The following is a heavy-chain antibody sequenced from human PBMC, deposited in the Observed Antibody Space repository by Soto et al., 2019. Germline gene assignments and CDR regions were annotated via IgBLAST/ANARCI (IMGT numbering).Heavy chain of an antibody. CDR1: GFTFSSYG. V-gene: IGHV3-30*18. J-gene: IGHJ6*02. CDR3: AKDRRGYCTNGVCSYYYYGMDV. Sequence: SGGGVVQPGRSLRLSCAASGFTFSSYGMHWVRQAPGKGLEWVAVISYDGSNKYYADSVKGRFTISRDNSKNTLYLQMNSLRAEDTAVYYCAKDRRGYCTNGVCSYYYYGMDVWGQGTTVTVSS. D-gene: IGHD2-8*01. CDR2: ISYDGSNK.